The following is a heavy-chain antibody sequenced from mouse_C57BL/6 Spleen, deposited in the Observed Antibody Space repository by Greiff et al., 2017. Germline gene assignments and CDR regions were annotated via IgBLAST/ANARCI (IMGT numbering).Heavy chain of an antibody. CDR3: ARGDSSGFLAY. V-gene: IGHV1-69*01. CDR1: GYTFTSYW. J-gene: IGHJ3*01. D-gene: IGHD3-2*02. CDR2: IDPSDSYT. Sequence: VQLQQPGAELVMPGASVKLSCKASGYTFTSYWMHWVKQRPGQGLEWIGEIDPSDSYTNYNQKFKGKSTLTVDKSSSTAYMQLSSLTSEDSAVYYCARGDSSGFLAYWGQGTLVTVSA.